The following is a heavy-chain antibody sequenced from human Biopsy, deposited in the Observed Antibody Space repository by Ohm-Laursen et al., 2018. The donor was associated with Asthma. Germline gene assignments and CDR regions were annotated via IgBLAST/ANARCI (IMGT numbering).Heavy chain of an antibody. J-gene: IGHJ4*02. Sequence: SLRLSCSASGFAVSSDHMFWVRQAPGKGLEWVSVIYSGGTSHTADSVRGRFTISRDYSKNTLYLQMHSLRAEDTAVYYCARGDSSNLSHYYFDYWGQGTLVTVSS. D-gene: IGHD3-22*01. CDR3: ARGDSSNLSHYYFDY. CDR2: IYSGGTS. V-gene: IGHV3-53*01. CDR1: GFAVSSDH.